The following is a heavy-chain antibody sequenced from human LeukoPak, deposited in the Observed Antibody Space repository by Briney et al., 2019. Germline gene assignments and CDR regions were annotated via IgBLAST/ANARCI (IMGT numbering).Heavy chain of an antibody. Sequence: SETLSLTCAVSGGSISSSNWWSWVRQPPGKGLEWLGTIYYSGSTYYNPSLKSRVTISVDTSKNQFSLKLSSVTAADTAVYYCARVAVARFDPWGQGTLVTVSS. J-gene: IGHJ5*02. CDR1: GGSISSSNW. CDR3: ARVAVARFDP. D-gene: IGHD6-19*01. CDR2: IYYSGST. V-gene: IGHV4-4*02.